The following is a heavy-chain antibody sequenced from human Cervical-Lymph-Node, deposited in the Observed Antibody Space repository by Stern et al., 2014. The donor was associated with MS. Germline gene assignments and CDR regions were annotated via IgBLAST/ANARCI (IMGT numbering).Heavy chain of an antibody. CDR3: ARLSTVVDY. CDR1: GDSISSYY. D-gene: IGHD4-23*01. Sequence: QVQLQESGPGLVKPSETLSLTCTVSGDSISSYYWSWIRQPPGKGLEWIGHVYYSGTTYYNPSPPGRVTISVDTPKKQFSLKLNSVTAADTAVYYCARLSTVVDYWGQGTLVTVSS. V-gene: IGHV4-59*08. J-gene: IGHJ4*02. CDR2: VYYSGTT.